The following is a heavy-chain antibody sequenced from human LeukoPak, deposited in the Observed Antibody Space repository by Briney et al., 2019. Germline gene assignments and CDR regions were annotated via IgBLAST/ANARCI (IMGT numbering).Heavy chain of an antibody. CDR3: ARGGGDWGFHQSDY. D-gene: IGHD2-21*01. CDR1: GGSFSSGSYY. J-gene: IGHJ4*02. CDR2: IYTSGST. Sequence: SQTLSLTCTVSGGSFSSGSYYWSWIRQPAGKGLEWIVRIYTSGSTNYNPSRKSRVTISVGTSKNQFSLKLSSVTAADTAVYYCARGGGDWGFHQSDYWGQGTLVTVSS. V-gene: IGHV4-61*02.